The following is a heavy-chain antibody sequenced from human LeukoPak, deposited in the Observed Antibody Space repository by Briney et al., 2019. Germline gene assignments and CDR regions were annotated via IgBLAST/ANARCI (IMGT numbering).Heavy chain of an antibody. CDR3: ASASYGSHYRRMDV. D-gene: IGHD3-10*01. V-gene: IGHV1-18*01. CDR1: GYTFTSYG. CDR2: ISAYNGNT. J-gene: IGHJ6*02. Sequence: ASVKVSCKASGYTFTSYGISWVRQAPGQGLEWMGWISAYNGNTNYAQKLQGRVTMTRNTSISTAYMELSSLRSEDTAVYYCASASYGSHYRRMDVWGQGTTVTVSS.